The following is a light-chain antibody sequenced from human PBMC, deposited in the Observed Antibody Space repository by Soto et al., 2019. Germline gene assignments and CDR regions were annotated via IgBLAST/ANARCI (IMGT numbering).Light chain of an antibody. CDR2: DVN. J-gene: IGLJ2*01. Sequence: QSALTQPRSVSGSPGQSVTIPCTGTINDVGGYNYVSWYQQHPGKAPKLMIYDVNKRPSGVPDRFSGSKSGNTASLTISGLQAEDEAHYYCYSYAGSYIFVLFGGGTKLTVL. CDR1: INDVGGYNY. CDR3: YSYAGSYIFVL. V-gene: IGLV2-11*01.